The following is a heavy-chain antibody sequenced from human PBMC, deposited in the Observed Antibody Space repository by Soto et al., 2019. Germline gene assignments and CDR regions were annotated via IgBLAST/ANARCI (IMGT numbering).Heavy chain of an antibody. V-gene: IGHV1-18*04. CDR3: WRNDGDDSTNF. J-gene: IGHJ4*02. D-gene: IGHD3-22*01. CDR1: GYTFTSYG. Sequence: ASVKVSCKASGYTFTSYGLNWVRRAPGQGLEWMGRIASHDGSTVSAQSFQGRLTLTRDTFTNTAYLELGALTSDDTGLYFCWRNDGDDSTNFWGRGTLVTVSS. CDR2: IASHDGST.